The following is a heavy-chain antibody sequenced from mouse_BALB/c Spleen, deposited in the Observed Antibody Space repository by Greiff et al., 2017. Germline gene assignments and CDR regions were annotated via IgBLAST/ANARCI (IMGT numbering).Heavy chain of an antibody. CDR1: GFNIKDTY. J-gene: IGHJ4*01. CDR3: ARGLLYAMDD. V-gene: IGHV14-3*02. CDR2: IDPANGNT. D-gene: IGHD3-1*01. Sequence: VQLQQSGAELVKPGASVKLSCTASGFNIKDTYMHWVKQRPEQGLEWIGRIDPANGNTKYDPKFQGKATITADTSSNTAYLQLSSLTSEDTAVYYCARGLLYAMDDWGQGTSVTVSS.